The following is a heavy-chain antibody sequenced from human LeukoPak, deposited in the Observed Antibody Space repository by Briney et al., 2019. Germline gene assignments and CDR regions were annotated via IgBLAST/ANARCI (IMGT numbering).Heavy chain of an antibody. V-gene: IGHV4-59*08. CDR2: IYYSGST. J-gene: IGHJ3*02. CDR3: ARDRSPLTGVLYDAFDI. Sequence: SETLSLTCTVSGGSISSYYWSWIRQPPGKGLEWIGYIYYSGSTNYNPSLKSRVTISVDTSKNQFSLKLSSVTAADTAVYYCARDRSPLTGVLYDAFDIWGQGTMVTVSS. D-gene: IGHD7-27*01. CDR1: GGSISSYY.